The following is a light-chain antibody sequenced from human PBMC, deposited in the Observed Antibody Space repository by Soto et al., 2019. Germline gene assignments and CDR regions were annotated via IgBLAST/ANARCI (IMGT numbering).Light chain of an antibody. CDR3: QHYYTPPLT. Sequence: DIVMTQSPESLDVFLGGRVTSTCKSRQSVFLRSNNKNYLAWYQQKPGQPPKLLISWASTRESGVPDRFSGGGSGTDFTLTISSLQAEDVAVYYCQHYYTPPLTFGGGTKVDIK. CDR1: QSVFLRSNNKNY. CDR2: WAS. J-gene: IGKJ4*01. V-gene: IGKV4-1*01.